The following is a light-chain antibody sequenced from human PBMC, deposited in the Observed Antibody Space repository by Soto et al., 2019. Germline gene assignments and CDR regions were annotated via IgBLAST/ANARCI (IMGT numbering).Light chain of an antibody. V-gene: IGKV3-20*01. CDR2: GAS. CDR1: QSVSSSY. CDR3: QQYNNWPLG. Sequence: EIVLTQSPGTLSLSPGERATLSCRASQSVSSSYLAWYQQKPGQAPRLLIYGASSRATGIPDRFSGSGSGTEFTLTISSLQSEDFAVYYCQQYNNWPLGFGQGTKVDIK. J-gene: IGKJ1*01.